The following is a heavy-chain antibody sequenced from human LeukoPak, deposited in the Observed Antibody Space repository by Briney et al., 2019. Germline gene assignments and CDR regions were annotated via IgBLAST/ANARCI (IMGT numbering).Heavy chain of an antibody. Sequence: QPGGSLRLSCAASGNYWMHWVRQAPGKGLVWVSHINSDGSWTSYADSVKGRFTISKDNAKNTVYLQMNSLSAEDTAVYYCVSFYETYWGRGTLVTVSS. CDR1: GNYW. CDR2: INSDGSWT. J-gene: IGHJ4*02. D-gene: IGHD2/OR15-2a*01. CDR3: VSFYETY. V-gene: IGHV3-74*01.